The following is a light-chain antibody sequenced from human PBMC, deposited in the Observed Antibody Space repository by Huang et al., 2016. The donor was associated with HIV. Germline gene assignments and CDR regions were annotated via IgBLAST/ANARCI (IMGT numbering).Light chain of an antibody. CDR1: QGIGNK. CDR2: DAS. J-gene: IGKJ2*01. Sequence: TQSPATLSVSPGERATLSCRASQGIGNKLAWYQVKPGQAPRLLIFDASYRATEVPARFSGGGSDIDFTLTISDLQSEDSAVYYCQQYNRWPRTFGQGTEVEIK. V-gene: IGKV3-15*01. CDR3: QQYNRWPRT.